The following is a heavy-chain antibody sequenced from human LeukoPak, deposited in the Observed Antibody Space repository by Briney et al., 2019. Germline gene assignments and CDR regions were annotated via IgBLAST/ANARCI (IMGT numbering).Heavy chain of an antibody. CDR1: GFTFSSYS. CDR2: ISSSSSYI. V-gene: IGHV3-21*01. J-gene: IGHJ3*02. CDR3: ARDRVIVGATTIGAFDI. D-gene: IGHD1-26*01. Sequence: GGSLRLSCAASGFTFSSYSMNWVRQAPGKGLEWVSSISSSSSYIYYADSVKGRFTISRDNAKNSLYLQMNSLRAEDTAVYYCARDRVIVGATTIGAFDIWGQGTMVTVSS.